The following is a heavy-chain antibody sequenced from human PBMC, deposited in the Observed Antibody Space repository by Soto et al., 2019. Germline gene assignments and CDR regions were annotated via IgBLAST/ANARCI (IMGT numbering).Heavy chain of an antibody. CDR3: AREGSYGSFGY. CDR1: GGSISSYY. Sequence: SETLSLTCTVSGGSISSYYWSWIRQPPGKGLGRIGYIYYSGSTNYNPSLKSRVTISVDTSKNQFSLKLSSVTAADTAVYYCAREGSYGSFGYWGQGTLVTVSS. V-gene: IGHV4-59*01. CDR2: IYYSGST. J-gene: IGHJ4*02. D-gene: IGHD1-26*01.